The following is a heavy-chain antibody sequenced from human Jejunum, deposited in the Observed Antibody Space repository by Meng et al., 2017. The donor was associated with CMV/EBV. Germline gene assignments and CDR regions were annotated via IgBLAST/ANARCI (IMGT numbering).Heavy chain of an antibody. V-gene: IGHV1-69*01. CDR3: VRDRTCNSPVCYKVGLGWFDP. J-gene: IGHJ5*02. D-gene: IGHD2-2*02. Sequence: ISCVRRATGQGLEWIGGIFPKFGTTNYAQKFQGRVTITADESTYTVYMHLSSLTSEDTAVYYCVRDRTCNSPVCYKVGLGWFDPWGQGTLVTVSS. CDR2: IFPKFGTT.